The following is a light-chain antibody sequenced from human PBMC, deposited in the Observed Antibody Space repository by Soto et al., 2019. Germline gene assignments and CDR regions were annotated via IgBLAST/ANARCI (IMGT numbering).Light chain of an antibody. Sequence: QSVLTQPPSVSGAPGQSVTISCTGSTSNIGAVYGFHWYQHIRGTAPRLLIFADNNRPSGVPDRFSGSKSGTSASLTITGLQAEDEGDYYCQSDDSSLSGYVFGAGTKVTVL. CDR1: TSNIGAVYG. CDR2: ADN. CDR3: QSDDSSLSGYV. J-gene: IGLJ1*01. V-gene: IGLV1-40*01.